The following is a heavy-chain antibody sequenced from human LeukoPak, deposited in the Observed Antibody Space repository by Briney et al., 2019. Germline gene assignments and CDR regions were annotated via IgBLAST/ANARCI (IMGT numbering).Heavy chain of an antibody. Sequence: GGSLRLSCAASGFFFSSSAMSWVRQAPGKGLEWVSVISNNGGYTYYADSVQGRFTISRDNSKSTLCLQMNSLRAEDTAVYYCAKQLGYCSDGSCYFPYWGQGTLVTVSS. D-gene: IGHD2-15*01. CDR3: AKQLGYCSDGSCYFPY. V-gene: IGHV3-23*01. CDR2: ISNNGGYT. CDR1: GFFFSSSA. J-gene: IGHJ4*02.